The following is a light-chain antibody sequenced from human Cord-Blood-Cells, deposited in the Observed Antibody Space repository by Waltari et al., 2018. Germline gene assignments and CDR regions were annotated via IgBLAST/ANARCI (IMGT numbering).Light chain of an antibody. V-gene: IGKV3-11*01. CDR2: DAS. CDR1: QSVSSY. J-gene: IGKJ4*02. CDR3: QQYNNWPLT. Sequence: EILLTQSAATLSFSLGVRATLTCRASQSVSSYLAWYQQKPGQAPRLLIYDASNRATGFPARFSGSGSGTEFTLTISSLEPEDFAVYYCQQYNNWPLTFGEGTKVEIK.